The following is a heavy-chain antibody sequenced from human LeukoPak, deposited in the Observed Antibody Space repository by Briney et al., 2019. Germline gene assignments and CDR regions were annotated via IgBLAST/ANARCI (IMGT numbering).Heavy chain of an antibody. CDR2: ISYDGTTK. D-gene: IGHD6-13*01. V-gene: IGHV3-30*04. J-gene: IGHJ4*02. Sequence: GGSLRLSCAASGFAFSTYSIHWVRQAPGNGLEWVAVISYDGTTKYYAHSVKGRFTISRDNSKNTLYLQMSSLETEDTAVYYCARGKPGIAAAGTLSPLDYWGQGALVTVSS. CDR1: GFAFSTYS. CDR3: ARGKPGIAAAGTLSPLDY.